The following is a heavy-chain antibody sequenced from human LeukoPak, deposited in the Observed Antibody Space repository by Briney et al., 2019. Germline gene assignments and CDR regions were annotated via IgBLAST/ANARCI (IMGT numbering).Heavy chain of an antibody. Sequence: GGSLRLSCAAYGFTFTTYWMSWVRQAPGKGLEWVANIKQDGTEKYYVDSVKGRFTISRDNAKNSLYLQMNSLRVEDTAFYYCARDRWFGESLPAHFEYWGQGTLVTVSS. CDR2: IKQDGTEK. CDR3: ARDRWFGESLPAHFEY. J-gene: IGHJ4*02. CDR1: GFTFTTYW. D-gene: IGHD3-10*01. V-gene: IGHV3-7*01.